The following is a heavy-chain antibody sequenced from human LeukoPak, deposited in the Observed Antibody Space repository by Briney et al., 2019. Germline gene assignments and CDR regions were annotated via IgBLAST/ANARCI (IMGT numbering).Heavy chain of an antibody. CDR3: ARRGGSSSRRSPIDY. CDR2: ITWNSGSI. V-gene: IGHV3-9*01. J-gene: IGHJ4*02. Sequence: PGGSLRLSCVAPASTFDDYAMHWVRQAPGKGLEWVSGITWNSGSIGYADSVKGRFTVSRDNAKNSLFLQMNGLRAEDTAVYYCARRGGSSSRRSPIDYWGQGTLVTVSS. D-gene: IGHD6-6*01. CDR1: ASTFDDYA.